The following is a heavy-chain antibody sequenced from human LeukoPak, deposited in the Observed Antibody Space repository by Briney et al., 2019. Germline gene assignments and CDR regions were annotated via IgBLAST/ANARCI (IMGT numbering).Heavy chain of an antibody. CDR3: AKGKVTAFLDWFDP. Sequence: GGSLRLSCAASGFTFSTYAVSWVRQAPGKGLDWVSAISATGGTTYSADSVKGRFTISRDNSKNTLYLQLNSLRAEDTAIYYCAKGKVTAFLDWFDPWGQGTLVTVSS. CDR2: ISATGGTT. CDR1: GFTFSTYA. J-gene: IGHJ5*02. V-gene: IGHV3-23*01. D-gene: IGHD2-21*02.